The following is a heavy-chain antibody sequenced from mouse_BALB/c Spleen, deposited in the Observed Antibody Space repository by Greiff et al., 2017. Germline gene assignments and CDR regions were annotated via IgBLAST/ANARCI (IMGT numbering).Heavy chain of an antibody. CDR2: IRSKSNNYAT. J-gene: IGHJ3*01. D-gene: IGHD2-14*01. CDR1: GFTFNTYA. CDR3: VRHDYRYDGRTVFAY. Sequence: EVKLMESGGGLVQPKGSLKLSCAASGFTFNTYAMNWVRQAPGKGLEWVARIRSKSNNYATYYADSVKDRFTISRDDSQSMLYLQMNNLKTEDTAMYYCVRHDYRYDGRTVFAYWGQGTLVTVSA. V-gene: IGHV10-1*02.